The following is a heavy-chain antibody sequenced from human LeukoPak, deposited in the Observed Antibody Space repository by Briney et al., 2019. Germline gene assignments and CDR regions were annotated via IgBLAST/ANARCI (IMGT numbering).Heavy chain of an antibody. V-gene: IGHV4-59*01. CDR1: GGSISSYY. CDR2: IYYSGST. D-gene: IGHD3-9*01. J-gene: IGHJ3*02. Sequence: SETLSLTCTVSGGSISSYYWSWIRQPPGKGLEWIGYIYYSGSTNYNPSLKSRVTISVDTSKNQFSLKLSSVTAADTAVYYCARETTYYDILTGYISVFDIWGQGTMVTVPS. CDR3: ARETTYYDILTGYISVFDI.